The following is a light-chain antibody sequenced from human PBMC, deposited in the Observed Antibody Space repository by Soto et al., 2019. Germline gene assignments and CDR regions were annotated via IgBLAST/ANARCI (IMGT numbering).Light chain of an antibody. J-gene: IGKJ4*01. CDR2: GAS. CDR1: QSVGNY. CDR3: QQYTGWPPRLT. V-gene: IGKV3-15*01. Sequence: EIVMTQSPATLSVSPGQTVTLTCRASQSVGNYLGWYQQKPGQASRLVLYGASTRATGVPDRFSGYGSGTYFTLTISSLLSEDFAIYYCQQYTGWPPRLTFGGGTKVEIK.